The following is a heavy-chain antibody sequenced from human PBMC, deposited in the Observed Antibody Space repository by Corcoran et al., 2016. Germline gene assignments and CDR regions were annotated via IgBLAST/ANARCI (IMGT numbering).Heavy chain of an antibody. Sequence: QVQVQQWGAGLLKPSETLSLTCAVYGGSFSGYYWSWIRQSPGRGLEWIGEINNSGTTIYNPSLESRVTVSIDTSENQFSLKMTSVTAADTAVYSCASSRWYYYDSSALTGLWLYGMDVWGQGTTVTVSS. D-gene: IGHD3-22*01. J-gene: IGHJ6*02. CDR2: INNSGTT. V-gene: IGHV4-34*01. CDR3: ASSRWYYYDSSALTGLWLYGMDV. CDR1: GGSFSGYY.